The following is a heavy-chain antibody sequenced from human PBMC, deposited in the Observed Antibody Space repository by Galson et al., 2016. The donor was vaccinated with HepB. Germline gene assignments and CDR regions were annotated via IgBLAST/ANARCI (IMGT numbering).Heavy chain of an antibody. J-gene: IGHJ4*02. D-gene: IGHD3-22*01. CDR3: ARDIYYYDSRGSYYTFDY. Sequence: SVKVSCKASGGTFISYAFSWVRQAPGQGLEWMGKIIPILGTADYAQKFPGRVTITADKSTSTVYMELSSLRSEDTAVYYCARDIYYYDSRGSYYTFDYWGQGTLITVSP. V-gene: IGHV1-69*04. CDR2: IIPILGTA. CDR1: GGTFISYA.